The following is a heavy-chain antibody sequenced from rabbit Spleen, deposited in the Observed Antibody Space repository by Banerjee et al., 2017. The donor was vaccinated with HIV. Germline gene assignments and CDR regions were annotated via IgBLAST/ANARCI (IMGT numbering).Heavy chain of an antibody. D-gene: IGHD2-1*01. CDR2: INAVTGKA. CDR3: ARDPYVAYGDVDL. J-gene: IGHJ4*01. CDR1: GFSFSNKAV. Sequence: QEQLVESGGGLVKPEGSLKLSCTASGFSFSNKAVMCWVRQAPGKGLEWIACINAVTGKAVYASWAKGRFTFSTTSSTTVTLLMTSLTAADTATYFCARDPYVAYGDVDLWGPGTLVTVS. V-gene: IGHV1S45*01.